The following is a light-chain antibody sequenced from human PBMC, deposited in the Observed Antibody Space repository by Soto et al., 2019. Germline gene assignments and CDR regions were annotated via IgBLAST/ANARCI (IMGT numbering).Light chain of an antibody. CDR2: SAS. V-gene: IGKV1-39*01. Sequence: DIQMTQSPSSLSASVTDKVTITCRASQSISTYLNWYQQKPGQAPQLLIYSASNLQSGVPSRFCGSGSGTEFTLTISSLQPEDFAAYYCQQSYTTPVTFGQGTRLEIK. CDR1: QSISTY. J-gene: IGKJ5*01. CDR3: QQSYTTPVT.